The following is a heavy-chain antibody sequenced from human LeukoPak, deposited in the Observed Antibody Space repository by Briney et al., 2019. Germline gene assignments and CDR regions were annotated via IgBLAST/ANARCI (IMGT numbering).Heavy chain of an antibody. CDR1: GGSISSYY. J-gene: IGHJ3*02. V-gene: IGHV4-59*01. Sequence: PSETLSLTCTVSGGSISSYYWSWIRQPPGKGLEWIGYIYYSGSTNYNPSLKSRVTMSVDTSKDQFSLKLSSVTAADTAVYYCARDKYAYRDAFDIWGQGTMVTVSS. CDR3: ARDKYAYRDAFDI. CDR2: IYYSGST. D-gene: IGHD2-2*01.